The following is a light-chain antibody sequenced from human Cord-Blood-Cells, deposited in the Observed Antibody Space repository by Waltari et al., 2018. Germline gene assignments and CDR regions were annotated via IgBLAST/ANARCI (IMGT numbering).Light chain of an antibody. CDR1: RSDVGSYNL. Sequence: QSALTQPASVSGPPGQSIPISCTGARSDVGSYNLVSWYQQHPGKAPKLMIYEGSKRPSGVSNRFSGSKSGNTASLTISGLQAEDEADYYCCSYAGSSTWVFGGGTKLTVL. CDR2: EGS. CDR3: CSYAGSSTWV. J-gene: IGLJ3*02. V-gene: IGLV2-23*01.